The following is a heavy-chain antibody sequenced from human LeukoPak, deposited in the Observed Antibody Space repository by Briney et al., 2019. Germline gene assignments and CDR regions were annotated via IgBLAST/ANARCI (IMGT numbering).Heavy chain of an antibody. CDR2: IHSDGSSP. Sequence: PGGSLRLSCAASGFTFGNYWMHWVRQAPGKGLVWVSRIHSDGSSPIYADSVKGRFTISRDNAKNTLYLQMNSLRDEDTAVYYCAGDEGEQWQPLDYWGQGTLVTVSS. J-gene: IGHJ4*02. CDR3: AGDEGEQWQPLDY. V-gene: IGHV3-74*01. D-gene: IGHD6-19*01. CDR1: GFTFGNYW.